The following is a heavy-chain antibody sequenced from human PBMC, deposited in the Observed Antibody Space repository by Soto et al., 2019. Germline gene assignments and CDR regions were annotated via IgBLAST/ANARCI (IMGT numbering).Heavy chain of an antibody. J-gene: IGHJ4*02. CDR3: AKSREGYGSNWYTY. Sequence: GSLRLSCSAAGFIFSSYGMHWVRQAPGKGLEWVALISYHGSNEYYADSVKGRFTISRDNSKNTLFLQMNSLRAEDTAVYYCAKSREGYGSNWYTYWGQGTLVTVSS. CDR2: ISYHGSNE. D-gene: IGHD6-13*01. CDR1: GFIFSSYG. V-gene: IGHV3-30*18.